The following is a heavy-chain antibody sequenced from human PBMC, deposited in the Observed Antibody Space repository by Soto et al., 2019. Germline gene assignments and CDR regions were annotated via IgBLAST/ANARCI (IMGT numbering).Heavy chain of an antibody. D-gene: IGHD3-10*01. J-gene: IGHJ6*02. V-gene: IGHV1-18*01. CDR2: ISAYNGNT. CDR1: GYTFTSYG. CDR3: ATQYGSGRDYYYGMDV. Sequence: QVQLVQSGAEVKKPGASVKVSCKAYGYTFTSYGISWVRQAPGQGLEWMGWISAYNGNTNYAQKLQGRVTMTTDTSTSTAYMELRSLRSDDTAVYYCATQYGSGRDYYYGMDVWGQGTTVTVSS.